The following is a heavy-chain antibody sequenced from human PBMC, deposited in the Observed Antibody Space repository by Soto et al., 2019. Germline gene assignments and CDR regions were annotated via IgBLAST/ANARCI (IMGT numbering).Heavy chain of an antibody. CDR3: AKDLDQWLVIGGFDY. D-gene: IGHD6-19*01. Sequence: EVQLLESGGGLVQPGGSLRLSCAASGFTFSSYAMSWVRQAPGKGLEWVSAISGSGGSTYYADSVKGRFTISRDNSNNTLYLQMNGLRAEDTAVYYCAKDLDQWLVIGGFDYWGQGTLVTVSS. J-gene: IGHJ4*02. CDR1: GFTFSSYA. V-gene: IGHV3-23*01. CDR2: ISGSGGST.